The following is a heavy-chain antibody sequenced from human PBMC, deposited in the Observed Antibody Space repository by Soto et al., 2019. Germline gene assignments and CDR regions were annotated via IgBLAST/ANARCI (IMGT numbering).Heavy chain of an antibody. J-gene: IGHJ6*02. V-gene: IGHV4-59*08. CDR1: GGSISSYY. D-gene: IGHD2-2*01. Sequence: SETLSLTCTVSGGSISSYYWSWIRQPPGKGLEWIGNIYYSGSTNYNPSLKSRVTISVDTSKNQFSLKLSSVTAADTAVYYCARLPSIVLVPAAMDYYYYYGMDVWGQGTTVTVSS. CDR3: ARLPSIVLVPAAMDYYYYYGMDV. CDR2: IYYSGST.